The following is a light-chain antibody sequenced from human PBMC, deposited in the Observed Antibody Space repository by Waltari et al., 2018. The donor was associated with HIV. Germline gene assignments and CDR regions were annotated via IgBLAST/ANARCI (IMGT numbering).Light chain of an antibody. Sequence: EIVLTQSPGTLSLSPGERATLFCRASESVTSSYLACYQQKPGQAPRLLIYGASSRATGIPDRFSGSGSGTDFTLTISRLEPEDFAVYYCQQSGTSRRTFGQGTKVEIK. J-gene: IGKJ1*01. CDR2: GAS. V-gene: IGKV3-20*01. CDR1: ESVTSSY. CDR3: QQSGTSRRT.